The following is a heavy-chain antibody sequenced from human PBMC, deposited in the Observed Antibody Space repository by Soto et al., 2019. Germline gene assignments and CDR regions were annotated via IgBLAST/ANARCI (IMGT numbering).Heavy chain of an antibody. V-gene: IGHV4-31*03. CDR3: ARAFTMGRGVIPDAFDI. D-gene: IGHD3-10*01. CDR1: GGSISSGGYY. J-gene: IGHJ3*02. CDR2: IYYSGST. Sequence: QVQLQESGPGLVKPSQTLSLTCTVSGGSISSGGYYWSWIRQHPGKGLEWIGYIYYSGSTYYNPSLKRRVTISVDTSTNQCSLKLSSVTAADKAVYYCARAFTMGRGVIPDAFDIWGQGTMVTVSS.